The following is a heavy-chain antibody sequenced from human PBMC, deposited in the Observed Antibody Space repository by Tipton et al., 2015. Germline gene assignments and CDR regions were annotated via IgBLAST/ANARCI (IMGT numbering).Heavy chain of an antibody. CDR3: ACHDYDLLTRDYQTVDY. CDR1: AYSISSDYY. V-gene: IGHV4-38-2*01. D-gene: IGHD3-9*01. Sequence: TLSLTCAVSAYSISSDYYWGWIRQPPGKGLEWIGSLYFSGSTYYNPSLKSRVTISADTSKNQFSLRLSSVTAADTAVYYCACHDYDLLTRDYQTVDYWGQGTRVTVSS. J-gene: IGHJ4*02. CDR2: LYFSGST.